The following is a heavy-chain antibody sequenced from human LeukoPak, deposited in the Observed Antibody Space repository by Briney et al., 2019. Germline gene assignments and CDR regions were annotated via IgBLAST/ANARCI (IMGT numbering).Heavy chain of an antibody. J-gene: IGHJ4*02. CDR3: AREGQKWLRVDY. CDR2: IYTSGST. V-gene: IGHV4-61*02. CDR1: GGSISSGSYY. D-gene: IGHD5-12*01. Sequence: SETLSLTCTVSGGSISSGSYYWSWIRQPAGKGLEWIGRIYTSGSTNYNPSLKSRVTISVDTSKNQFSLNLSSVTAADTAVYYCAREGQKWLRVDYWGQGTLVTVSS.